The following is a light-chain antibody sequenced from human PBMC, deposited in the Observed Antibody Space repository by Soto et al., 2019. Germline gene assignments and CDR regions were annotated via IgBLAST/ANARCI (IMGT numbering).Light chain of an antibody. CDR1: RSVSSSY. J-gene: IGKJ2*03. V-gene: IGKV3-20*01. CDR2: GAY. Sequence: EIVLTQSPGTLSLSPGERATLSCRATRSVSSSYLAWYQQKPGQAPRLLIYGAYIRATGIPDRFSGSGSGTDFTLTITKLEPEDFAVYYCQQYGNSIYSFGQGTKLEIK. CDR3: QQYGNSIYS.